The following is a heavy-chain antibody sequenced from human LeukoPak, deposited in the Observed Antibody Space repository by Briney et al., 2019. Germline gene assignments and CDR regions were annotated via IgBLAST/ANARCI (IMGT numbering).Heavy chain of an antibody. J-gene: IGHJ3*02. CDR1: GGSISNYY. CDR3: ARDRRWELLHAFDI. Sequence: KPSETLSLTCTVSGGSISNYYWSWIRQPPGKGLEWIAYIHYSDPTNYNPSLKSRVPISLDTSKNQFSLMLSSVTAADTAVYYCARDRRWELLHAFDIWGQGTMVTVSS. D-gene: IGHD1-26*01. V-gene: IGHV4-59*01. CDR2: IHYSDPT.